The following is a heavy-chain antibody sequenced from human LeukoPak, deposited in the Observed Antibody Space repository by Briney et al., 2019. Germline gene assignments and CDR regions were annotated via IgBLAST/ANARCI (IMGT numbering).Heavy chain of an antibody. D-gene: IGHD5-12*01. V-gene: IGHV6-1*01. Sequence: SQTLSLTCAISGDSASSNSAAWNWIRQSPSRGLEWLGRTYYRSKWYNDYAVSVKSRITINPDTSKNQFSLQLNSVTPEDSAVYYCARSAWVDNWDHFDYWGQGTLVTVSS. CDR3: ARSAWVDNWDHFDY. CDR1: GDSASSNSAA. CDR2: TYYRSKWYN. J-gene: IGHJ4*02.